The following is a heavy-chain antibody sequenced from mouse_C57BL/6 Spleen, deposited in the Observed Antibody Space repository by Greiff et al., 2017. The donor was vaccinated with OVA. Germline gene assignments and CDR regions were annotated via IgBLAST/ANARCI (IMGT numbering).Heavy chain of an antibody. CDR1: GYTFTSYW. CDR2: IDPNSGGT. J-gene: IGHJ4*01. Sequence: QVQLKQPGAELVKPGASVKLSCKASGYTFTSYWMHWVKQRPGRGLEWIGRIDPNSGGTKYNEKFKSKATLTVDKPSSTAYMQLSSLTSEDSAVYYCARSRTGLNYYAMDYWGQGTSVTVSS. V-gene: IGHV1-72*01. CDR3: ARSRTGLNYYAMDY. D-gene: IGHD4-1*01.